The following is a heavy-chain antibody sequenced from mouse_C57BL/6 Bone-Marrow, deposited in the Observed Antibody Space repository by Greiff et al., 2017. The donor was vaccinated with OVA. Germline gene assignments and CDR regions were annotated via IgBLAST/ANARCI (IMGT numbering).Heavy chain of an antibody. V-gene: IGHV5-6*01. CDR2: ISSGGSYT. Sequence: DVQLVESGGDLVKPGGSLKLSCAASGFTFSSYGMSWVRQTPDKRLEWVATISSGGSYTYYPDSVKGRFTISRDNAKNTLHLQMSSLKSEDTAMYYCARHRGVLLDYWGQGTTLTVSS. D-gene: IGHD2-14*01. J-gene: IGHJ2*01. CDR3: ARHRGVLLDY. CDR1: GFTFSSYG.